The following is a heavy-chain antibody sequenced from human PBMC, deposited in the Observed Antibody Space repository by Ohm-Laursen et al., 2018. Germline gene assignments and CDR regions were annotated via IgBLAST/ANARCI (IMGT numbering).Heavy chain of an antibody. CDR2: ISNSGSTS. CDR3: ASRRVGAGVVDY. CDR1: GFAFNGYE. J-gene: IGHJ4*02. Sequence: SLRLSCTASGFAFNGYEMNWVRQAPGKGLEWISYISNSGSTSYYADSVKGRFTISRDNAKNSLYLQMNSLRAEDTAVYYCASRRVGAGVVDYWGQGTLVTVSS. V-gene: IGHV3-48*03. D-gene: IGHD1-26*01.